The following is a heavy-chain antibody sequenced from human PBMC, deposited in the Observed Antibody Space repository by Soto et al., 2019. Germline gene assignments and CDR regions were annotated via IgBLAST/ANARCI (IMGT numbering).Heavy chain of an antibody. CDR2: ISGSGGNT. CDR3: AESITARPFDY. D-gene: IGHD6-6*01. CDR1: GFTFSSYA. V-gene: IGHV3-23*01. J-gene: IGHJ4*02. Sequence: EVQLLESGGGLVQPGGSLRLSCTASGFTFSSYAMSWVRQAPGKGLEWVSAISGSGGNTYYAASVKGRFTISRDNSKNTLYLQMNSLRAEDTVVYYCAESITARPFDYWGQGALVSVSS.